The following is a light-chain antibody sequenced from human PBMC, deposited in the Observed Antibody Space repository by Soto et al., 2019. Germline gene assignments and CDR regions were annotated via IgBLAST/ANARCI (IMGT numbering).Light chain of an antibody. CDR2: GAS. J-gene: IGKJ4*01. Sequence: ENVLTQSPGPLSLSPGEIATLSCRASPSVSSIYLAWYQQKPGLAPRLLIYGASTRATGIPDRFSGSGSGTDFTLTISSLQPEDSAVYYCQQWSSSLLTFGGGTKVDIK. V-gene: IGKV3-20*01. CDR1: PSVSSIY. CDR3: QQWSSSLLT.